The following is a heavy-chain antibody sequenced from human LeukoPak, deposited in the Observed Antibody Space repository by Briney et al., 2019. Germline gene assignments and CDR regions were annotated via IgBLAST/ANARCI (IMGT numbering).Heavy chain of an antibody. CDR1: GGTFSSYA. D-gene: IGHD5-18*01. V-gene: IGHV1-69*13. CDR3: ATRRDTAMVSGMDV. Sequence: SVKVSCKASGGTFSSYAISWVRQAPGQGLEWMGGIIPILGTANYAQKFQGRVTITADESTSTACMELSSLRSEDTAVYYCATRRDTAMVSGMDVWGQGTTVTVSS. CDR2: IIPILGTA. J-gene: IGHJ6*02.